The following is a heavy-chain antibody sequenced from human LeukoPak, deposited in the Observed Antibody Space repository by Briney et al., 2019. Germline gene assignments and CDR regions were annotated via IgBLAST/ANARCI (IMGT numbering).Heavy chain of an antibody. CDR1: GFTFSSYS. J-gene: IGHJ4*02. CDR2: ITSSSSYI. V-gene: IGHV3-21*01. CDR3: TSQTDSDY. Sequence: GGSLRLSCAASGFTFSSYSMNWVRQAPGKGLEWVSSITSSSSYIYYADPVEGRFTISRDNAKNSPYLQMNSLRAEDTAVYYCTSQTDSDYWGQGTLATVSS. D-gene: IGHD3-22*01.